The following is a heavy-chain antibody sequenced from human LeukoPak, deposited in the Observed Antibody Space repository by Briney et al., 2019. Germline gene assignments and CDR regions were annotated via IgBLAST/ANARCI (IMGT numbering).Heavy chain of an antibody. Sequence: GGSLRLSCAASGFTFSSYGMHWVRQAPGKGLEWVAVISYDGSNKYYADSVKGRFTISRDNSKNTLYLQMNSLRAEDTAVYYCARDAHLTGDLDEFDYWGQGTLVTVSS. D-gene: IGHD7-27*01. CDR2: ISYDGSNK. V-gene: IGHV3-30*03. CDR3: ARDAHLTGDLDEFDY. CDR1: GFTFSSYG. J-gene: IGHJ4*02.